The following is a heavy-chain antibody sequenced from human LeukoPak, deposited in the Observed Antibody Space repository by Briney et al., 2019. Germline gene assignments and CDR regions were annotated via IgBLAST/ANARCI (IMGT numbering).Heavy chain of an antibody. CDR1: GYTFIDYY. CDR3: ARDPSVRGVIYYMDV. V-gene: IGHV1-46*01. J-gene: IGHJ6*03. Sequence: AASVKVSCKASGYTFIDYYMHWVRQAPGQGLEWMGIINPSGGSTSYAQKFQGRVTMTRDTSTSTVYMELSSLRSEDTAVYYCARDPSVRGVIYYMDVWGKGTTVTISS. CDR2: INPSGGST. D-gene: IGHD3-10*02.